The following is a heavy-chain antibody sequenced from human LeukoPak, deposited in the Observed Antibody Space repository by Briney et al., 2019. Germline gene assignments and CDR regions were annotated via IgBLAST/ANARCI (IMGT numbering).Heavy chain of an antibody. Sequence: GGSLRLSCAASGFTFSSYSMTWVRQAPGKGLEWVSSISSSSSYIYYADSVKGRFTISRDNAKNSLYLQMNSLRAEDTAVYYCAREFGITSSGWYLDYWGQGTLVTVSS. J-gene: IGHJ4*02. D-gene: IGHD6-19*01. CDR3: AREFGITSSGWYLDY. CDR2: ISSSSSYI. CDR1: GFTFSSYS. V-gene: IGHV3-21*01.